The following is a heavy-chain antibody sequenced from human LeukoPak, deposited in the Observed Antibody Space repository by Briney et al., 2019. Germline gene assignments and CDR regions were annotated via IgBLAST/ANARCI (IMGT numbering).Heavy chain of an antibody. V-gene: IGHV3-11*04. J-gene: IGHJ4*02. D-gene: IGHD6-13*01. CDR3: ARISAAAASRGAFDY. Sequence: PGGSLRLSCAASGFTFSDYYMSWIRQAPGKGLEWVSYISSSGSTIYYADSVKGRFTISRDNAKNSLYLQMNSLRAEDTAVYYCARISAAAASRGAFDYWGQGTLVTVSS. CDR1: GFTFSDYY. CDR2: ISSSGSTI.